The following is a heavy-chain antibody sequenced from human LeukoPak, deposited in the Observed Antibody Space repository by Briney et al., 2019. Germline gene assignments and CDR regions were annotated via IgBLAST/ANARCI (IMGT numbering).Heavy chain of an antibody. CDR1: GFTFSSYS. CDR2: ISSSSSYI. J-gene: IGHJ4*02. CDR3: ARGPPRNPFDY. V-gene: IGHV3-21*01. Sequence: GGSVRLSCAASGFTFSSYSMNWVRQAPGKGLEWVSSISSSSSYIYYADSVKGRFTISRVNAKNSLYLQMNSLRAEDTAVYYCARGPPRNPFDYWGQGTLVTVSS.